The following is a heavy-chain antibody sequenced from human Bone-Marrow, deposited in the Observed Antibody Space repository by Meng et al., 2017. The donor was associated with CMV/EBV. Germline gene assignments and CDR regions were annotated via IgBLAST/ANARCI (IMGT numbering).Heavy chain of an antibody. Sequence: GESLKISCVASGFIFDDYTMNWVRQAPGKGLEWVSFISWDGSSTHYADSVKGRFTISRDNSKNSLYLQMNSLRTEDTALYYCAKEYLGYDAFDIWGQGTMVTVSS. CDR3: AKEYLGYDAFDI. J-gene: IGHJ3*02. CDR2: ISWDGSST. V-gene: IGHV3-43*01. CDR1: GFIFDDYT. D-gene: IGHD3-9*01.